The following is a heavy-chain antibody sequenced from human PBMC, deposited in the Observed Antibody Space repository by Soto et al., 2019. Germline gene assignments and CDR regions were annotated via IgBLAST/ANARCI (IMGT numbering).Heavy chain of an antibody. J-gene: IGHJ5*01. D-gene: IGHD3-10*01. CDR3: ARGISTDFGLHWFDS. Sequence: QLLLQEAGSGLVKPSETLSLTCGVSGDSISSSGSSWNWIRQPPGKGLEWIGYIHHAGGTFYNPSLDSRVTTAGDRSKNKFSLSLTSVTAADTAVYYCARGISTDFGLHWFDSWGQGTLVTVSA. V-gene: IGHV4-30-2*01. CDR1: GDSISSSGSS. CDR2: IHHAGGT.